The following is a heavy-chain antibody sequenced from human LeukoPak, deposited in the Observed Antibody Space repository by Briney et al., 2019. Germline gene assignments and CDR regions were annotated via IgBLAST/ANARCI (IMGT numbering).Heavy chain of an antibody. D-gene: IGHD3-16*01. J-gene: IGHJ6*02. CDR2: MNGDESVK. CDR1: GFIFSKSW. V-gene: IGHV3-7*01. CDR3: ATYTHWVAGDV. Sequence: GGSLRLSCAASGFIFSKSWMSWVRQAPGKGLEWVANMNGDESVKDYVDSVKGRFTITRDNARQSLYLQMSDLRAEDTAVYYCATYTHWVAGDVWGQGTTVTVSS.